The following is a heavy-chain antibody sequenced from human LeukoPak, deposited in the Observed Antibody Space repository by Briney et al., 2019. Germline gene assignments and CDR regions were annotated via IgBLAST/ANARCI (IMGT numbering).Heavy chain of an antibody. V-gene: IGHV4-39*07. CDR1: GGSISSSSYY. D-gene: IGHD3-10*01. Sequence: SETLSLTCTVSGGSISSSSYYWGWIRQPPGKGLEWIGSIYYSGSTYYNPSLKSRVTISVDTSKNQFSLKLSSVTAADTAVYYCARATMVRGVMGFDYWGQGTLVTVSS. CDR2: IYYSGST. J-gene: IGHJ4*02. CDR3: ARATMVRGVMGFDY.